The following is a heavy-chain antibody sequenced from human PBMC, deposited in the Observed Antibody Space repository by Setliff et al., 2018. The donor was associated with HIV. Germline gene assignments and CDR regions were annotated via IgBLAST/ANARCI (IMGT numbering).Heavy chain of an antibody. CDR2: ISGSGGST. CDR3: ARVKPHLRRSGSYWIVDY. CDR1: GFTFSSYA. D-gene: IGHD1-26*01. V-gene: IGHV3-23*01. Sequence: GGSLRLSCAASGFTFSSYAMSWVRQAPGKGLEWVSAISGSGGSTYYADSVKGRFTISRDNSKNTLYLQMNSLRAEDTAVYYCARVKPHLRRSGSYWIVDYWGQGTLVTVSS. J-gene: IGHJ4*02.